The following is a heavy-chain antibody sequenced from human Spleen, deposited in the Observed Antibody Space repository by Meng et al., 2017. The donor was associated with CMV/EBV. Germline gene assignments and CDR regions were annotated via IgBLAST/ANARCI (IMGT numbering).Heavy chain of an antibody. CDR1: GYTFTGYY. V-gene: IGHV1-2*02. Sequence: ASVKVSCKASGYTFTGYYMHWVRQAPGQGLEWMGWINPNSGGTNYAQKFQGRVTMTRDTSISTAYMELSSLRSEDTAVYYCARGDCSSTSCYRVGWFDPWGQGTLVTVSS. D-gene: IGHD2-2*02. CDR2: INPNSGGT. J-gene: IGHJ5*02. CDR3: ARGDCSSTSCYRVGWFDP.